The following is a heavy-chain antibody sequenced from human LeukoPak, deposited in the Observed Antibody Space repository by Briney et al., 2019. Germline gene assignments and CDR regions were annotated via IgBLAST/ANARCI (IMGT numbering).Heavy chain of an antibody. Sequence: GGSLRLSCAASGLTFSSYAMSWVRQAPGKGLEWVSAISGSGGSTYYADSVKGRFTISRDNSKNTLYLQMNSLRAEDTAVYYCAKDWSITIFGVANMDVWGKGTTVTVSS. V-gene: IGHV3-23*01. J-gene: IGHJ6*03. CDR1: GLTFSSYA. D-gene: IGHD3-3*01. CDR3: AKDWSITIFGVANMDV. CDR2: ISGSGGST.